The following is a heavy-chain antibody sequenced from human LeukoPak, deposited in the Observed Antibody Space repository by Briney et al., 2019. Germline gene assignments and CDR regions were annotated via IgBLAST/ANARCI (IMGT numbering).Heavy chain of an antibody. CDR1: GGTFSSYA. Sequence: ASVRVSCKASGGTFSSYAISWVRQAPGQGLEWMGGIIPIFGTANYAQKFQGRVTITADESTSTAYMELSSLRSEDTAVYYCARGYCSGGSCYSARYWGQGTLVTVSS. CDR3: ARGYCSGGSCYSARY. V-gene: IGHV1-69*13. CDR2: IIPIFGTA. J-gene: IGHJ4*02. D-gene: IGHD2-15*01.